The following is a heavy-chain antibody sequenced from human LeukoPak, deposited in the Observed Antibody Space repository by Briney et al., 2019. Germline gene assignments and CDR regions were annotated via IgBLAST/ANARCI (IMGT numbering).Heavy chain of an antibody. Sequence: GGSLRLSCAASGFKFSSYGMHWVHQAPGKGLEWVAVMSYDGSNKYYADSVKGRFTISRDNSKNTLYLQMNSLRAEDTAVYYCAKYSSTTNYYYGMDVWGQGTTVTVPS. D-gene: IGHD6-13*01. J-gene: IGHJ6*02. CDR1: GFKFSSYG. CDR3: AKYSSTTNYYYGMDV. CDR2: MSYDGSNK. V-gene: IGHV3-30*18.